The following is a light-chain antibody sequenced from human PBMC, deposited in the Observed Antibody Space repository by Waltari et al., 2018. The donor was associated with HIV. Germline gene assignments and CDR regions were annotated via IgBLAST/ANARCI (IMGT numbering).Light chain of an antibody. J-gene: IGLJ3*02. V-gene: IGLV1-51*01. CDR3: GTWDRSLSAAV. Sequence: QSVLTQPPSVSAAPGQKVTISCSGRTSNIGIDYVSWYPHVPAAAPRLLIHDNNKRPSGIPDRFSGSRSGTSATLGITGLQTGDEAHYYCGTWDRSLSAAVFGGGTKLTVL. CDR2: DNN. CDR1: TSNIGIDY.